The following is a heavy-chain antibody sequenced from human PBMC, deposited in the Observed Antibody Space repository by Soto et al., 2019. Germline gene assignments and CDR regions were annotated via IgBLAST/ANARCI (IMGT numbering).Heavy chain of an antibody. CDR1: GFTFSSYG. J-gene: IGHJ6*02. Sequence: PGRSLRLSCAASGFTFSSYGINWVRQAPGKGLAWVSSISGSSRSTDFADSVKGRFTISRDNAKNLVYLQMNSLRAEDTAIYFCARDHASGGYGGMDVWGQGTTVTVSS. D-gene: IGHD2-15*01. V-gene: IGHV3-21*06. CDR2: ISGSSRST. CDR3: ARDHASGGYGGMDV.